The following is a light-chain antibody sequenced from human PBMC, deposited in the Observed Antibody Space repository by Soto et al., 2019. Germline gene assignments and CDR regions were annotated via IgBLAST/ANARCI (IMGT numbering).Light chain of an antibody. CDR2: DNY. CDR1: RSNIGSNH. CDR3: GTRDNSLGVVA. V-gene: IGLV1-51*01. J-gene: IGLJ2*01. Sequence: QSALSEPPSVSAAPGQKVAISCSGSRSNIGSNHVSWYQQLPGTAPKLLIYDNYERPSGIPDRFSGSKSGTSATLGITGLQTGDEADYYFGTRDNSLGVVAFGGGTKLTVL.